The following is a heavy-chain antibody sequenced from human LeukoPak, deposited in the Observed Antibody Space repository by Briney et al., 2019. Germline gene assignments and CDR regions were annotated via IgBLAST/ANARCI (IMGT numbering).Heavy chain of an antibody. CDR3: ARVFPSDY. V-gene: IGHV3-30-3*01. J-gene: IGHJ4*02. D-gene: IGHD3-9*01. Sequence: GGSLRLSCAASGFTFGCYAMHWVRQAPGKGLEWVAVISYDGSNKYYADSVKGRFTISRDNSKNTLYLQMNSLRAEDTAVYYCARVFPSDYWGQGTLVTVSS. CDR1: GFTFGCYA. CDR2: ISYDGSNK.